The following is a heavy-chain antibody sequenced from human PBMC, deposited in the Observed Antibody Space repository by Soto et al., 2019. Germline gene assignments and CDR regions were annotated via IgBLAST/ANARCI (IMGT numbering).Heavy chain of an antibody. V-gene: IGHV4-30-2*01. D-gene: IGHD1-26*01. CDR3: ARGFRATRRIVGATAKSYYFDY. Sequence: SETLSLTCAVSGDSISSGGYSWNWIRQPPGKGLEWIGYIYYTGGTSYNPSLQSRVTISVDTSKNQFSLKLSSVTAGDTAVYYCARGFRATRRIVGATAKSYYFDYWGQGTLVTVSS. CDR1: GDSISSGGYS. J-gene: IGHJ4*02. CDR2: IYYTGGT.